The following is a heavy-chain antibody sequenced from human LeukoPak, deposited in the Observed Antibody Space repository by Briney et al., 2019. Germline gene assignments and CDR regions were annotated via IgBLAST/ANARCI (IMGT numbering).Heavy chain of an antibody. Sequence: GRSLRLSCAASGFTFSSYGMHWVRQAPGKGLEWVAVISYDGSNKYYADSVKGRFTISRDNSKNTLYLQMNSLRAEDPAVYYCAKDQDIVVVPAAMLTNWFDPWGQGTLVTVSS. V-gene: IGHV3-30*18. CDR3: AKDQDIVVVPAAMLTNWFDP. D-gene: IGHD2-2*01. J-gene: IGHJ5*02. CDR2: ISYDGSNK. CDR1: GFTFSSYG.